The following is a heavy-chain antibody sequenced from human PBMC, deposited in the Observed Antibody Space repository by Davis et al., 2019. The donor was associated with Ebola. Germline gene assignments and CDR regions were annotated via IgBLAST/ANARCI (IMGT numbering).Heavy chain of an antibody. Sequence: GESLKISCAASGFTFSSYGMHWVRQAPGKRLEWVAVIWYDGSNKYYADSVKGRFTISRDNSKNTLYLQMNSLRAEDTAVYYCARINSYGDFDYWGQGTLVTVSS. CDR2: IWYDGSNK. D-gene: IGHD5-18*01. CDR1: GFTFSSYG. J-gene: IGHJ4*02. V-gene: IGHV3-33*01. CDR3: ARINSYGDFDY.